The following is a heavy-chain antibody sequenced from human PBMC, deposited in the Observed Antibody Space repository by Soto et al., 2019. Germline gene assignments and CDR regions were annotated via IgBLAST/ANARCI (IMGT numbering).Heavy chain of an antibody. Sequence: GGSLRLSCAASGFTFSSYSMNWVRQAPGKGLEWVSYISSSSSTIYYADSVKGRFTISRDNAKNSLYLQMNSLRDEDTAVYYCARSIIGAARSSAAYFQHWGQGTLVTVSS. CDR1: GFTFSSYS. V-gene: IGHV3-48*02. D-gene: IGHD6-6*01. CDR2: ISSSSSTI. J-gene: IGHJ1*01. CDR3: ARSIIGAARSSAAYFQH.